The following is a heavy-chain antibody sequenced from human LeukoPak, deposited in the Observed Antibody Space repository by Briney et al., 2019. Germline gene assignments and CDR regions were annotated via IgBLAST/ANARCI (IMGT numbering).Heavy chain of an antibody. D-gene: IGHD5-18*01. Sequence: PSETLSLTCTVSGGSINSGAHFWSWIRQHPGKGLEWIGYIYYSGSTHYNPSLKSRISMSVDASKYQFSLKLTSVTAADTAVYYCARDGGGYTYGGDYYYYMDVWGKGTTVTVSS. J-gene: IGHJ6*03. CDR2: IYYSGST. V-gene: IGHV4-31*03. CDR3: ARDGGGYTYGGDYYYYMDV. CDR1: GGSINSGAHF.